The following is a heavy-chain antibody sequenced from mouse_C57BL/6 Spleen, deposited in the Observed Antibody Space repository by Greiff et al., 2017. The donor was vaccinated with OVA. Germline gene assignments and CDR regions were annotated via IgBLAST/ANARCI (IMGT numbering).Heavy chain of an antibody. CDR1: GYTFTDYE. CDR2: IDPETGGT. V-gene: IGHV1-15*01. J-gene: IGHJ3*01. CDR3: TRRAAQAPFAY. Sequence: VQLQESGAELVRPGASVTLSCKASGYTFTDYEMHWVKQTPVPGLEWIGAIDPETGGTAYNQKFKGKAILTADKSSSTAYMELRSLTSEDSAVYYCTRRAAQAPFAYWGQGTLVTVSA. D-gene: IGHD3-2*02.